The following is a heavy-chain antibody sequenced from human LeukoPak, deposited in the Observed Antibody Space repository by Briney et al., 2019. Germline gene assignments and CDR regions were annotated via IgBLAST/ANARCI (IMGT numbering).Heavy chain of an antibody. Sequence: ASVKVSCKASGYTFTGYYMHWVRQAPGQGLEWMGWMNPNSGNTGYAQKFQGRVTMTRNTSISTAYMELSSLRSEDTAVYYCASFRGAIPDYYYYGMDVWGQGTTVTVSS. CDR3: ASFRGAIPDYYYYGMDV. V-gene: IGHV1-8*02. D-gene: IGHD4/OR15-4a*01. CDR1: GYTFTGYY. CDR2: MNPNSGNT. J-gene: IGHJ6*02.